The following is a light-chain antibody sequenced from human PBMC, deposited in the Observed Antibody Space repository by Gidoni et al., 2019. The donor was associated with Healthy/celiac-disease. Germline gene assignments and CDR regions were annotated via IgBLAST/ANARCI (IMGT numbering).Light chain of an antibody. CDR1: SSDVGCYNY. CDR2: DVS. CDR3: CSYAGSYTWV. J-gene: IGLJ3*02. V-gene: IGLV2-11*01. Sequence: QSALTQPRSVSGPPGQPVTISCTGTSSDVGCYNYVSWYQQHPGKAPKLMIYDVSKRPSGVPDRFSGSKSGNTASLTISGLQAEDEADYYCCSYAGSYTWVFGGGTKLTVL.